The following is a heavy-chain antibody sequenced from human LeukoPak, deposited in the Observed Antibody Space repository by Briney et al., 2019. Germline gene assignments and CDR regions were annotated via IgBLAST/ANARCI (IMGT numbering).Heavy chain of an antibody. Sequence: ASVKVSCKASGYTFTGYYMHWVRQAPGQGLEWMGWINPNSGGTNYAQKFQGWVTMTRDTSISTAYMELSRLRSDDTAVYYCARDRKATSGWPFLDYWGQGTLVTVSS. CDR2: INPNSGGT. CDR3: ARDRKATSGWPFLDY. V-gene: IGHV1-2*04. J-gene: IGHJ4*02. CDR1: GYTFTGYY. D-gene: IGHD6-19*01.